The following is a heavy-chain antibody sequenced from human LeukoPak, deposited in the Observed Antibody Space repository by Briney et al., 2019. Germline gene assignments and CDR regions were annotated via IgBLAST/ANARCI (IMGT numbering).Heavy chain of an antibody. CDR2: IYTSGST. CDR1: GGSISSGSYY. CDR3: ARELVVVAAIGWFDP. J-gene: IGHJ5*02. D-gene: IGHD2-15*01. V-gene: IGHV4-61*09. Sequence: SETLSLTCTVSGGSISSGSYYWSWIRQPAGKGLEWIGHIYTSGSTNYNPSLKSRVTISVDTSKNQFSLKLSSVTAADTAVYYCARELVVVAAIGWFDPWGQGTLVTVSS.